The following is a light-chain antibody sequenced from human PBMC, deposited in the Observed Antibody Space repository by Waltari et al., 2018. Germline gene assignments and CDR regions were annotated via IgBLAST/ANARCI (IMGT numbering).Light chain of an antibody. J-gene: IGKJ3*01. CDR1: QSIGTY. Sequence: EIILTPSPVTLSLSPGDRATLSCRATQSIGTYLAWYQQKTGQAPRLLIYDASNRATGIPARFSGSGSGTDFTLTISSLEPEDFAVYHCQQGTTWLFGPGTKVEIK. CDR2: DAS. V-gene: IGKV3-11*01. CDR3: QQGTTWL.